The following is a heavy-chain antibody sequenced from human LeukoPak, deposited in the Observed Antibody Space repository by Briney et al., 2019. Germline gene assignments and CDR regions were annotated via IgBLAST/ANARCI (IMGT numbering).Heavy chain of an antibody. J-gene: IGHJ5*02. CDR1: GFTFSSYA. CDR2: ISGSGGST. Sequence: GGSLRLSCAASGFTFSSYAMSRVRQVPGKGLEWVSAISGSGGSTYYADSVKGRFTISRDNSKNTLYLQMNSLRAEDTAVYYCAKVNVLRFLEWFPYNWFDPWGQGTLVTVSS. D-gene: IGHD3-3*01. CDR3: AKVNVLRFLEWFPYNWFDP. V-gene: IGHV3-23*01.